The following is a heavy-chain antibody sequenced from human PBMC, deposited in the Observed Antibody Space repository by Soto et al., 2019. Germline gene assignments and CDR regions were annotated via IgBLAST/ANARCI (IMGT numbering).Heavy chain of an antibody. Sequence: GGSLRLSCAASGFTFDDYAMHWVRQAPGKGLEWVSGISWNSGSIGYADSVKGRFTISRDNAKNSLYLQMNSLRAEDTALYYCAKCPSNWNTDAFDIWGQGTMVTVSS. D-gene: IGHD1-1*01. V-gene: IGHV3-9*01. CDR1: GFTFDDYA. CDR3: AKCPSNWNTDAFDI. CDR2: ISWNSGSI. J-gene: IGHJ3*02.